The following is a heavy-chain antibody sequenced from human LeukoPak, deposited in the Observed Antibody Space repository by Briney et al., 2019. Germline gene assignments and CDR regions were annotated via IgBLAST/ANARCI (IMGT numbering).Heavy chain of an antibody. D-gene: IGHD2-2*02. CDR2: IKQDGSEK. CDR3: ARVRIVVVPAAITGAFDI. CDR1: GFTFSSYW. V-gene: IGHV3-7*01. Sequence: GGPLRLSCAASGFTFSSYWMSWVRQAPGKGLEWVANIKQDGSEKYYVDSVKGRFTISRDNAKNSLYLQMNSLRAEDTAVYYCARVRIVVVPAAITGAFDIWGQGTMVTVSS. J-gene: IGHJ3*02.